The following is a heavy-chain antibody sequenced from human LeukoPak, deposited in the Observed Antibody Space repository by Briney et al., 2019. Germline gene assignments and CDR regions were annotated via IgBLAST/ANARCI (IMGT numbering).Heavy chain of an antibody. Sequence: GGSLRLSCAASVFAFDTYAMSWVRQAPGKGLEWVSATSGSGGATYYTDSVKGRFTISRDNSKSTVYLQMKRLRDDDTAIYYCAKGGSNWEQLGAFDIWGQGTMVTVSS. CDR1: VFAFDTYA. CDR2: TSGSGGAT. CDR3: AKGGSNWEQLGAFDI. D-gene: IGHD7-27*01. V-gene: IGHV3-23*01. J-gene: IGHJ3*02.